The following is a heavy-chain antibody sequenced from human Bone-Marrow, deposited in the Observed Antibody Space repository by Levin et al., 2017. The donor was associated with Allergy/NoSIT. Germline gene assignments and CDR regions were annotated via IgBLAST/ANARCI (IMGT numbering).Heavy chain of an antibody. CDR2: YDPETTEI. J-gene: IGHJ4*02. V-gene: IGHV1-24*01. CDR1: GHTLSELS. D-gene: IGHD3-16*01. Sequence: PPASVKVSCKVSGHTLSELSVHWVRQAPGNGLEWIGGYDPETTEILYAQKFQGRVSMTEDTSTDTAYMELSSLRFDDTAVYYCAADLLATLGNWGQGTVVTVSS. CDR3: AADLLATLGN.